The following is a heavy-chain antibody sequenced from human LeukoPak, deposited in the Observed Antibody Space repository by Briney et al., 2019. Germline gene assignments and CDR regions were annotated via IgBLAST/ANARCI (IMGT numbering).Heavy chain of an antibody. V-gene: IGHV3-30*02. CDR2: IRYDGSNK. CDR3: AKDKSLYSNSWYYFDY. Sequence: PGGSLRLSCAASGFTLSSYGMHWVRQAPGKGLEWVAFIRYDGSNKQHADSVKGRFTISRDNSKNTLYPQMNSLRAEDTALYYCAKDKSLYSNSWYYFDYWGQGTLVTVSS. CDR1: GFTLSSYG. D-gene: IGHD6-13*01. J-gene: IGHJ4*02.